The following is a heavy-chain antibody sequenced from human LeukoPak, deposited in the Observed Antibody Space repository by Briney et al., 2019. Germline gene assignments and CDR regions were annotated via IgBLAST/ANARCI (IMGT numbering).Heavy chain of an antibody. CDR3: ARDRELGS. Sequence: SETLTLTCIVSGGSISIYYWNWIRQPPGKGLEWIGYIYNSGSTDYDPSLKRRVTISADTSKNQFSLKLTSVTAADTAVYYCARDRELGSWGQGILVTVSS. J-gene: IGHJ5*02. D-gene: IGHD3-16*01. CDR2: IYNSGST. CDR1: GGSISIYY. V-gene: IGHV4-59*01.